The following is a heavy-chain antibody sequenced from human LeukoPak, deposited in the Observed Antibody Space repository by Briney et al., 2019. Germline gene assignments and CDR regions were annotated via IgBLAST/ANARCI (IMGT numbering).Heavy chain of an antibody. CDR1: GGSFSSGSYY. D-gene: IGHD4-17*01. Sequence: SETLSLTCTVSGGSFSSGSYYWSWIRQRDGQGLEWIVRVYGSGSTHYNPSLRSRVTVSVYTTKIQFSLTLSPVTAAPVSVYSCAREFGYAVTSTAYWGQGTLVTASS. J-gene: IGHJ4*02. CDR3: AREFGYAVTSTAY. CDR2: VYGSGST. V-gene: IGHV4-61*02.